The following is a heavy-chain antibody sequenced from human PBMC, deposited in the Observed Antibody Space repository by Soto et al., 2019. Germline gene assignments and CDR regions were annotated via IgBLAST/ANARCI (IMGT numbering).Heavy chain of an antibody. V-gene: IGHV1-69*06. Sequence: QEDLVQSGAEVKKPGSSANVSCKASGGTFGSYSITWVRQAPGQRLEWMGEIIPLLRTVNYAQKFQGRVTITGDRSTSTVYMALSSLRSDDTAVYYCARDPVDLFGYMDVWGQGTTVTVSS. D-gene: IGHD6-25*01. CDR1: GGTFGSYS. CDR2: IIPLLRTV. J-gene: IGHJ6*02. CDR3: ARDPVDLFGYMDV.